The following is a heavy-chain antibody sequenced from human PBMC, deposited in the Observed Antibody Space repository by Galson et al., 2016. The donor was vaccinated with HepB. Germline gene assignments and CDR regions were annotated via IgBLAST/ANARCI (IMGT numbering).Heavy chain of an antibody. CDR3: ARDYCNGASCFSRWFDP. CDR1: GGSISSYY. D-gene: IGHD2-15*01. CDR2: MSYSGST. J-gene: IGHJ5*02. Sequence: SETLSLTCTVSGGSISSYYWNWIRQPPGKGLEWIGYMSYSGSTHYNPSPKSRVTISVDKPKNQFSLKLTSVTAADTAVYYCARDYCNGASCFSRWFDPWGQGTLVTVSS. V-gene: IGHV4-59*01.